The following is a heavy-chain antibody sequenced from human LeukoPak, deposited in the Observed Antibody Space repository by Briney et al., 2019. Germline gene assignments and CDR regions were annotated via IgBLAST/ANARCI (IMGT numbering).Heavy chain of an antibody. D-gene: IGHD6-13*01. CDR3: ASGLTSEGAIASK. Sequence: GGSLRLSCEASGFTFSSYTMNWVRQAPGKGLEWVSSISSGGTYIYYADSVKGRFTISRDYAKNSLFLQMNSLRAEDTAVYYCASGLTSEGAIASKWGQGTLVTVSS. CDR2: ISSGGTYI. J-gene: IGHJ4*02. CDR1: GFTFSSYT. V-gene: IGHV3-21*01.